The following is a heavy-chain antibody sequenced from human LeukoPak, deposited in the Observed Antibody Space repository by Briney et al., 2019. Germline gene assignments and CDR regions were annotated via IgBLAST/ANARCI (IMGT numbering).Heavy chain of an antibody. CDR1: GYTFTNYY. D-gene: IGHD2-8*01. CDR2: INPKSGGT. J-gene: IGHJ4*02. Sequence: ASVKVSCKASGYTFTNYYLNWVRQAPGQGLEWMGWINPKSGGTNYAQKYQGRVTLTRDTSISTAYMELSGLTFDDTAVYYCATWGNFWCDSRGQGTLVTVSS. CDR3: ATWGNFWCDS. V-gene: IGHV1-2*02.